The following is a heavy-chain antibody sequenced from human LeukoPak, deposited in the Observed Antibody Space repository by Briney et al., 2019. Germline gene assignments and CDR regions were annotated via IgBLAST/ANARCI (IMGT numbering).Heavy chain of an antibody. V-gene: IGHV3-21*01. CDR3: ASWDHGDDGLFV. CDR2: ISSTSSHT. CDR1: GFTFSSYR. J-gene: IGHJ6*04. D-gene: IGHD4-17*01. Sequence: GGSLRLYCAASGFTFSSYRMNWVGHAPGKGLEWVSSISSTSSHTYYAGSVKGRFTICRDNAKRSLYLQMNSLRAEDTAVYYCASWDHGDDGLFVWGGGTTLTVSS.